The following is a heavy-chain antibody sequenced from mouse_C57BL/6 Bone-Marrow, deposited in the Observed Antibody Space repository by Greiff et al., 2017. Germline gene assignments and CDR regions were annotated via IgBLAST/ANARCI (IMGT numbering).Heavy chain of an antibody. Sequence: QVQLQQPGAELVKPGASVKLSCKTSGYTFTSYWMHWVKQRPGQGLEWIGMIHPNSGSTNYNEKFKSKATQTVDKSSSTAYMQLSSLTSEDSAVYYCARRGDGPDYWGQGTTLTVSS. V-gene: IGHV1-64*01. CDR3: ARRGDGPDY. CDR2: IHPNSGST. D-gene: IGHD2-3*01. CDR1: GYTFTSYW. J-gene: IGHJ2*01.